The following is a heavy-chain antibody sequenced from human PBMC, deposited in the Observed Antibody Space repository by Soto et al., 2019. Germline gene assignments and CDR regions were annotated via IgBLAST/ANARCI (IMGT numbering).Heavy chain of an antibody. D-gene: IGHD5-18*01. V-gene: IGHV3-7*01. J-gene: IGHJ4*02. CDR3: ATLDTAMIKTAGY. Sequence: EVQLVESGGGLVQPGGSLRLSCVASGLAFSSWMSWVRQAPGKGLEWVAMTTQDGSGKHYVDSVKGRFTISRDSAKNSMYLQMNSLTVEDTAMYYCATLDTAMIKTAGYWGQGTQLTVSS. CDR1: GLAFSSW. CDR2: TTQDGSGK.